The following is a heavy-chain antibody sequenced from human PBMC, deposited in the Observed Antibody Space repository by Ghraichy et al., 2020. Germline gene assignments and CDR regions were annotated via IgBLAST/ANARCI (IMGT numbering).Heavy chain of an antibody. D-gene: IGHD3-3*01. CDR1: GFTFSSYG. Sequence: GESLNISCAASGFTFSSYGMHWVRQAPGKGLEWVAVISYDGSNKYYADSVKGRFTISRDNSKNTLYLQMNSLRAEDTAVYYCAKEEHDFWSGYYDSFDYWGQGTLVTVSS. J-gene: IGHJ4*02. V-gene: IGHV3-30*18. CDR2: ISYDGSNK. CDR3: AKEEHDFWSGYYDSFDY.